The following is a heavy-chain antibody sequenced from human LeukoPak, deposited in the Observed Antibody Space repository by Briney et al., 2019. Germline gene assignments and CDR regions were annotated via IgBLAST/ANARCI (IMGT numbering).Heavy chain of an antibody. CDR1: GFTFSSYW. CDR3: ARGRRGVIPRPFDY. J-gene: IGHJ4*02. D-gene: IGHD3-10*01. CDR2: IKQDGSEK. Sequence: PGRSLRLSCAASGFTFSSYWMSWVRQAPGKGLEWVANIKQDGSEKYYVDSVKGRFTISRDNAKNSLYLQMNSLRAEDTAVYYCARGRRGVIPRPFDYWGQGTLVTVSS. V-gene: IGHV3-7*04.